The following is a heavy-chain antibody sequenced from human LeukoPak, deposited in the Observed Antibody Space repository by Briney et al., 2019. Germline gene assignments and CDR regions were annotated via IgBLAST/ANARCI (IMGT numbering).Heavy chain of an antibody. D-gene: IGHD3-16*01. V-gene: IGHV3-74*01. J-gene: IGHJ5*02. CDR3: KKDGDWGWFNWFAP. CDR2: INSNGRST. CDR1: GFTFSSYW. Sequence: PGGSLRLSCAASGFTFSSYWMHWVRQAPGKGLVWVSRINSNGRSTNYADSVKGRFTISRDNAKNTLYLQMNSLRAEDTAVYYCKKDGDWGWFNWFAPGGQETLVPVP.